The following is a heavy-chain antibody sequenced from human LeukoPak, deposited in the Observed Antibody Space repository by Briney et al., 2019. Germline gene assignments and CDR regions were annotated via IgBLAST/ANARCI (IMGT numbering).Heavy chain of an antibody. D-gene: IGHD3-10*01. V-gene: IGHV4-61*02. J-gene: IGHJ3*02. CDR1: GGSISSGIYY. CDR3: ARVPNYYDAFDI. CDR2: IYTSGST. Sequence: PSETLSLTCTVSGGSISSGIYYWSWIRQPAGKGLEWIGRIYTSGSTNYNPSLKSRVTISVDTSKNQFSLKLSSVTAADTAVYYCARVPNYYDAFDIWGQGTMVAVSS.